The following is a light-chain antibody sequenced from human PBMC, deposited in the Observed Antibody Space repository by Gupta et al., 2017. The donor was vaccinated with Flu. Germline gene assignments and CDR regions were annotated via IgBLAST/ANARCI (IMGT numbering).Light chain of an antibody. CDR3: AAWDYSLNGRWV. CDR2: RNN. CDR1: SSNIGSNY. Sequence: VTISCSGSSSNIGSNYVYCYQPLPGTAPNLLIYRNNQRRSGVPDRFSGSKSGTSAALAISGLRPEEEADFYCAAWDYSLNGRWVFGGGTKLTVL. J-gene: IGLJ3*02. V-gene: IGLV1-47*01.